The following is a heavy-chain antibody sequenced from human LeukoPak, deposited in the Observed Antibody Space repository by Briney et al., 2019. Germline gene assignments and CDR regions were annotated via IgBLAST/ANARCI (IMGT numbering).Heavy chain of an antibody. D-gene: IGHD2-2*01. J-gene: IGHJ6*02. CDR3: ARRPPSSQDGMDV. CDR1: GYRFTSYW. CDR2: IYPGDSDT. Sequence: GESLKISCKGSGYRFTSYWIGWVRQMPGKGLEWMGIIYPGDSDTRYSPSFQGQVTISADKSISTAYLQWSSLKASDTAMYYCARRPPSSQDGMDVWGQGTTVTVSS. V-gene: IGHV5-51*01.